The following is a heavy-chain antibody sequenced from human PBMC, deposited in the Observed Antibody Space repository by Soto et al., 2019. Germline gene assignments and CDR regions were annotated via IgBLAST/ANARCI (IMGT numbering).Heavy chain of an antibody. CDR3: ASTRGYSYGFDY. Sequence: ASVKVSCKASGYTFTGYYMHWVRQAPEQGLEWMGWINPNSGGTNYAQKFQGWVTMTRDTSIRTAYMELSRLRSDDTAVYYCASTRGYSYGFDYWGQGTLVTVSS. J-gene: IGHJ4*02. CDR1: GYTFTGYY. D-gene: IGHD5-18*01. V-gene: IGHV1-2*04. CDR2: INPNSGGT.